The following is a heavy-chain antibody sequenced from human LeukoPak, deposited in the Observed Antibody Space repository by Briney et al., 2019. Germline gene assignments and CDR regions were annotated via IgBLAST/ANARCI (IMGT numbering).Heavy chain of an antibody. J-gene: IGHJ3*02. Sequence: GGSLRLSCAASGFTFSSYSMNWVRQAPGKGLEWVSYISSSSSTIYYADSVKGRFTISRDNAKNSLYLQMNSLRAEDTAVYYCARTSGRPMGAFDIWGQGTMVTVSS. CDR2: ISSSSSTI. CDR1: GFTFSSYS. CDR3: ARTSGRPMGAFDI. D-gene: IGHD3-10*01. V-gene: IGHV3-48*04.